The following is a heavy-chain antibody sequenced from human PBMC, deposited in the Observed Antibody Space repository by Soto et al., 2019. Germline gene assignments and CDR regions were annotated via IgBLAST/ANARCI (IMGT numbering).Heavy chain of an antibody. J-gene: IGHJ6*02. Sequence: VKVSCKASGGTLSSYAISWVRQAPGQGLEWMGGIIPIFGTANYAQKFQGRVTITADESTSTAYMELSSLRSEDTAVYYCARGDYYYDSSGALYYYGMDVWGQGTTVTVS. CDR2: IIPIFGTA. CDR3: ARGDYYYDSSGALYYYGMDV. D-gene: IGHD3-22*01. V-gene: IGHV1-69*13. CDR1: GGTLSSYA.